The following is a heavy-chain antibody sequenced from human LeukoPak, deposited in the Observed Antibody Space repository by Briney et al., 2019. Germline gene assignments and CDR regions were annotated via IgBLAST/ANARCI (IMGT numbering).Heavy chain of an antibody. CDR2: IYYSGST. J-gene: IGHJ6*03. CDR3: ASINGGTPFDYYMDV. CDR1: GGSIGSRNYC. Sequence: SETLSLTCTVSGGSIGSRNYCWGWSRQPPGKGLEWIGTIYYSGSTYYNPSLKSRVTISVDTSKNQFSLRLSSVTAADTAVYYCASINGGTPFDYYMDVWGKGTTVTVSS. V-gene: IGHV4-39*01. D-gene: IGHD3-16*01.